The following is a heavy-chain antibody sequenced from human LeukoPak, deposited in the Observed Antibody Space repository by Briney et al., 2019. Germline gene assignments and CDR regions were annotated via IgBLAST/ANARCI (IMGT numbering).Heavy chain of an antibody. CDR3: AREGELGGFDF. V-gene: IGHV3-53*01. J-gene: IGHJ4*02. CDR1: GFAVSSNF. D-gene: IGHD1-7*01. Sequence: GGSLRLSCAASGFAVSSNFMNWVRQAPGKGLEWVSLISSGSTTYYTDSVKGRFTISRDSSKNILYLQMNSLRAEDTAVYYCAREGELGGFDFWGQGTLVTVSS. CDR2: ISSGSTT.